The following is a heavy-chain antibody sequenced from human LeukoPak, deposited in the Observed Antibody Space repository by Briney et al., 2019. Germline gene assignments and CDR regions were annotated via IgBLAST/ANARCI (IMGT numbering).Heavy chain of an antibody. CDR2: ISHSGSS. V-gene: IGHV4-59*01. CDR1: GGSITSDY. Sequence: PSETLSLTCAVSGGSITSDYWSWIRQPPGKRLEWLGFISHSGSSNYNPSLKRRVTMSVDTSTDQFSLRLSSVTAADRDIYYCARVRGAVDAVGWFDPWGQGTLVTVSS. D-gene: IGHD1-26*01. CDR3: ARVRGAVDAVGWFDP. J-gene: IGHJ5*02.